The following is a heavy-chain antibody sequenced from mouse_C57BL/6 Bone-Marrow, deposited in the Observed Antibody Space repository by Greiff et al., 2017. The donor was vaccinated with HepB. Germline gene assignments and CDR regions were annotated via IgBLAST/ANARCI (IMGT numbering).Heavy chain of an antibody. CDR2: ISDGGSYT. D-gene: IGHD2-2*01. J-gene: IGHJ3*01. Sequence: EVKLQESGGGLVKPGGSLKLSCAASGFTFSSYAMSWVRQTPEKRLEWVATISDGGSYTYYPDNVKGRFTISRDNAKNNLYLQMSHLKSEDTAMYYCARDDGYDGFAYWGQGTLVTVSA. V-gene: IGHV5-4*01. CDR3: ARDDGYDGFAY. CDR1: GFTFSSYA.